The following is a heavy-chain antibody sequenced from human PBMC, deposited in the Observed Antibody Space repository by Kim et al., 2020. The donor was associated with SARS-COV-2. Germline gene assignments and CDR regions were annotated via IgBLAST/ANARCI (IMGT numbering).Heavy chain of an antibody. J-gene: IGHJ4*02. CDR3: ARAWEQQPGFDY. Sequence: GGSLRLSCAASGFTFSSYGMHWVRQAPGKGLEWVAVIWYDGSNKYYADSVKGRFTISRDNSKNTLYLQMNSLRAEDTAVYYCARAWEQQPGFDYWGQGTLVTVSS. V-gene: IGHV3-33*08. CDR2: IWYDGSNK. D-gene: IGHD6-13*01. CDR1: GFTFSSYG.